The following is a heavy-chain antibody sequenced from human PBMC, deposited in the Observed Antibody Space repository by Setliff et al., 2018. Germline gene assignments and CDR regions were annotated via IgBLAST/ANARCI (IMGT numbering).Heavy chain of an antibody. D-gene: IGHD2-15*01. Sequence: GESLKISCKASEYTFTNYWIGWVRQMPGKGLEWMGVVYCGDSDTRYSPSLQGQVTFSADKSISTAYLQWSSLKASDTAMYYCTRRAAAHDWFDPWGQGTLVTVSS. CDR2: VYCGDSDT. CDR1: EYTFTNYW. CDR3: TRRAAAHDWFDP. J-gene: IGHJ5*02. V-gene: IGHV5-51*01.